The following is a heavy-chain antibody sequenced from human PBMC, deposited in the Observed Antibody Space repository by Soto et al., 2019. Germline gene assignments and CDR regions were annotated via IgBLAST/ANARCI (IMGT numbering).Heavy chain of an antibody. CDR2: IYSGGST. Sequence: EVQLVESGGGLVQPGGSLRLSCAASGVTVSSNYMSWVRQAPGKGLEWVSVIYSGGSTYYADSVKVGFTISRDNSKNTLYLQRNSLRAEATAVYYCARHGYNYGGGYFDYWGQGTLVTVSS. D-gene: IGHD5-18*01. CDR3: ARHGYNYGGGYFDY. J-gene: IGHJ4*02. CDR1: GVTVSSNY. V-gene: IGHV3-66*04.